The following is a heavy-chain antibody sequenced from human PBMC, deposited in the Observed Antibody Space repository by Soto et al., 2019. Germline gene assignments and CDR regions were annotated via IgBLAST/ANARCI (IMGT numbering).Heavy chain of an antibody. CDR2: IYSGENA. Sequence: EVQLVQSGGGLVQPGGSLRLSCAGYGVTVTSNYMNWVRQAPGKGLEWVAVIYSGENAYYADSVAGRFTISRDNSKNTLYLQMKSLRVEDTAVYYCARDLYAFDTWVQGTTVIVST. CDR3: ARDLYAFDT. J-gene: IGHJ3*02. CDR1: GVTVTSNY. V-gene: IGHV3-53*01.